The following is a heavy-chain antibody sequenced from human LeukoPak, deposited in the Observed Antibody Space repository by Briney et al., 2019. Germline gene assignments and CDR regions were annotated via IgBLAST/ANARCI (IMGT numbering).Heavy chain of an antibody. J-gene: IGHJ5*02. Sequence: TSETLSLTCTVSGGSISSSYWSWIRQPPGKGLEWIGYIHYSGSTNYNPSLKSRATISVDTPKAHFSLKLSSATAADTAVYYCARHDPGWFDTWGQGTLVTVSS. CDR3: ARHDPGWFDT. CDR2: IHYSGST. D-gene: IGHD7-27*01. V-gene: IGHV4-59*08. CDR1: GGSISSSY.